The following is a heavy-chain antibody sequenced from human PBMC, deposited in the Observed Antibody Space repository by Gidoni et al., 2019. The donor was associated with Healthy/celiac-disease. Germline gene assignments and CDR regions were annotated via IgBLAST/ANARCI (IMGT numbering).Heavy chain of an antibody. V-gene: IGHV4-59*01. D-gene: IGHD3-10*01. Sequence: QVQLQESGPGLVKPSETLSLTCTVSVGSISSYYWSWIRQPPGKGLEWIGYIYYSGSTNYNPSLKSRVTISVDTSKNQFSLKLSSVTAADTAVYYCARVGYYYGSGSYSAFDIWGQGTMVTVSS. CDR2: IYYSGST. CDR3: ARVGYYYGSGSYSAFDI. CDR1: VGSISSYY. J-gene: IGHJ3*02.